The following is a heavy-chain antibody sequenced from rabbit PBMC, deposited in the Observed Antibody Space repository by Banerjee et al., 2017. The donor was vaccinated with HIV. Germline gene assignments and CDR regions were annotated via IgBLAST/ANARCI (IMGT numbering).Heavy chain of an antibody. CDR3: VRDRRYTSGWGDAFKL. CDR2: IVAGSSGTT. D-gene: IGHD4-1*01. J-gene: IGHJ4*01. CDR1: GFTLSSSDY. Sequence: QEQLVESGGGLVQPEGSLTLTCKASGFTLSSSDYMCWVRQAPGKGLEWIGCIVAGSSGTTYYASWVNGRFTISSDNAQNTVDLQVNSLTATDTATYFCVRDRRYTSGWGDAFKLWGPGTLVTVS. V-gene: IGHV1S45*01.